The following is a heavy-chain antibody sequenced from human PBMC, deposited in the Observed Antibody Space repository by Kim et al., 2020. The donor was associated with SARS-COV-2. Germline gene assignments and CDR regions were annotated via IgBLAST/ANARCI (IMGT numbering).Heavy chain of an antibody. D-gene: IGHD6-19*01. J-gene: IGHJ4*02. CDR1: GITFSSYA. Sequence: GGSLRLSCAASGITFSSYAMSWVRQAPGKGLEWVSSISGSGGNTYYADSVKGRFTISRDNSKNTLYLQMNSLRAEDTALYYCCDGVTVGLAVAGPDRGYWGQGTLVTVSS. CDR2: ISGSGGNT. V-gene: IGHV3-23*01. CDR3: CDGVTVGLAVAGPDRGY.